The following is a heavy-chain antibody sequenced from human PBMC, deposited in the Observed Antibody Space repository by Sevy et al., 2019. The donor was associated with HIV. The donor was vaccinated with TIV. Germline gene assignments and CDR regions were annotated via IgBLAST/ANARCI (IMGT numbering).Heavy chain of an antibody. CDR2: ISTYNSIR. J-gene: IGHJ5*02. V-gene: IGHV1-18*01. D-gene: IGHD6-19*01. Sequence: ASVKVSCKASGYTFTSYGISWVRQAPGQGLEWMGWISTYNSIRNSAQKFQDRVTMTTDTSTSTAYMELRSLRSDDTAVYYLARSTQVAGRNNWFDPWGQGTLVTVSS. CDR1: GYTFTSYG. CDR3: ARSTQVAGRNNWFDP.